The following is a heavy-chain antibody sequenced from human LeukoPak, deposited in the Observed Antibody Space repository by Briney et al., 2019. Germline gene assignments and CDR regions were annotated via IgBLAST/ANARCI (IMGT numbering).Heavy chain of an antibody. V-gene: IGHV3-66*01. CDR2: IYSGGST. CDR3: ARDGRYFDWLLSFDY. CDR1: GFTVSSNY. J-gene: IGHJ4*02. Sequence: GGSLRLSCAASGFTVSSNYMSWVRQAPGKGLEWVSVIYSGGSTYYADSVKGRFTVSRDNSKNTLYLQMNSLRAEDTAVYYCARDGRYFDWLLSFDYWGQGTLVTVSS. D-gene: IGHD3-9*01.